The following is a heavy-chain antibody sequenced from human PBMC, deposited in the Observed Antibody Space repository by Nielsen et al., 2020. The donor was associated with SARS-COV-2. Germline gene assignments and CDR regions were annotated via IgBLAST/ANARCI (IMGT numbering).Heavy chain of an antibody. CDR2: IKQDGSEK. V-gene: IGHV3-7*01. CDR3: ARLESSSWYWSY. D-gene: IGHD6-13*01. Sequence: GESLKISCAASGLTFNYAWMSWVRQAPGKGLEWVANIKQDGSEKYYVDSVKGRFTISRDNAKNSLYLQMNSLRAEDTAVYYCARLESSSWYWSYWGQGTLVTVSS. CDR1: GLTFNYAW. J-gene: IGHJ4*02.